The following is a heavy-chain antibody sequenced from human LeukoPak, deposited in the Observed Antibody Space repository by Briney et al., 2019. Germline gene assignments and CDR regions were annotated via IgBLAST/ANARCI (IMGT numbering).Heavy chain of an antibody. Sequence: ASVKVSCKASGYTFTSYYMHWVRQTPGQGLEWMGIINPSGGRTIYAQKLQGRVTITRDTSTSRVYRERSSLTSEDRAVFYCARGVEMATNGGAFDIWGKGTMVTVSS. CDR1: GYTFTSYY. J-gene: IGHJ3*02. V-gene: IGHV1-46*01. D-gene: IGHD5-24*01. CDR3: ARGVEMATNGGAFDI. CDR2: INPSGGRT.